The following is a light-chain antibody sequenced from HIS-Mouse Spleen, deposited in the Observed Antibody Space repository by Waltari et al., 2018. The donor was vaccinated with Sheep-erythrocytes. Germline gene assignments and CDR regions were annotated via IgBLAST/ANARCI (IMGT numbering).Light chain of an antibody. Sequence: QSALTQPRSVSGSPGQSVTISCTGTSSDVGGYNYVPWYQQHPGKAPKLMIYDVSKRPSGVPDRFSGSKYGNTASLTISGLQAEDEADYYCCSYAGSYNHVFATGTKVTVL. J-gene: IGLJ1*01. V-gene: IGLV2-11*01. CDR2: DVS. CDR1: SSDVGGYNY. CDR3: CSYAGSYNHV.